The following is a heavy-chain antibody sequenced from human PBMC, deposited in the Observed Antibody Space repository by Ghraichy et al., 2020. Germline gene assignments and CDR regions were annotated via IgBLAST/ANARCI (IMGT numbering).Heavy chain of an antibody. J-gene: IGHJ4*02. Sequence: SETLSLTCTVSGGSITSYYWSWIRQPPGKGLEWIGYIYYSGNTNYNPSLKSRVTISVDTSKNRFSLKLSSVTAADTAVYFCVRFSDTTGGFDYWGQGTLVTVSS. CDR3: VRFSDTTGGFDY. CDR2: IYYSGNT. V-gene: IGHV4-59*01. CDR1: GGSITSYY. D-gene: IGHD2/OR15-2a*01.